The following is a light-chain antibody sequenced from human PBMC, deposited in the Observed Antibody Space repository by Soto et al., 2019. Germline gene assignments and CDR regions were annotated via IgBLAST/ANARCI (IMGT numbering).Light chain of an antibody. J-gene: IGKJ2*01. V-gene: IGKV3-20*01. CDR2: GAS. CDR1: QSLSSSY. CDR3: QQYGTSPST. Sequence: EIVLTQSPGTLSLSPGERATLSCRASQSLSSSYLAWYQQKPDQSPRLLIYGASSRATGIPDRFSGSGSGTDFTLTLSRLEPEDFAVYYCQQYGTSPSTFGQGTKLEIK.